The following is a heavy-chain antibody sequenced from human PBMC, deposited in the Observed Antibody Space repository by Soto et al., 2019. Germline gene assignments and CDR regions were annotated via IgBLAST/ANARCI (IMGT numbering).Heavy chain of an antibody. CDR1: GGSVSSGSYY. CDR3: ARGRRYCSGGSCYRSGVWFDP. Sequence: PSETLSLTCTVSGGSVSSGSYYWSWIRQPPGKGLEWIGYIYYSGSTNYNPSLKSRVTISVDTSKNQFSLKLSSVTAADTAVYYCARGRRYCSGGSCYRSGVWFDPWGQGTQVTVTS. D-gene: IGHD2-15*01. V-gene: IGHV4-61*01. CDR2: IYYSGST. J-gene: IGHJ5*02.